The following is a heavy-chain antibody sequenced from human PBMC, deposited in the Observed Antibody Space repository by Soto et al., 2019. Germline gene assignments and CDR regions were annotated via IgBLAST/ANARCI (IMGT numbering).Heavy chain of an antibody. CDR1: GYSFTDYH. D-gene: IGHD2-8*01. J-gene: IGHJ1*01. CDR3: ATRDSTDCSHGVCCLFENHDVGV. V-gene: IGHV1-2*04. CDR2: INPKSGGT. Sequence: ASVKVSCKASGYSFTDYHIHWVRQAPGQGLEWLGRINPKSGGTSTAQKFQGWVTMTTDTSISTASMELTRLTSDDTAIYYCATRDSTDCSHGVCCLFENHDVGVRGQG.